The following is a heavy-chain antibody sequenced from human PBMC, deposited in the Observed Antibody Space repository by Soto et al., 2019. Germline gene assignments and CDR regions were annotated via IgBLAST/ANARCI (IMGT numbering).Heavy chain of an antibody. CDR3: ASKATGLRFLEWFQYGMDV. J-gene: IGHJ6*02. V-gene: IGHV1-69*13. Sequence: SVKVSFKASGGTFSSYAISWVRQAPGQGLEWMGGIIPIFGTANYAQKFQGRVTITADESTSTAYMELSSLRSEDTAVYYCASKATGLRFLEWFQYGMDVWGQGTTVTVSS. D-gene: IGHD3-3*01. CDR2: IIPIFGTA. CDR1: GGTFSSYA.